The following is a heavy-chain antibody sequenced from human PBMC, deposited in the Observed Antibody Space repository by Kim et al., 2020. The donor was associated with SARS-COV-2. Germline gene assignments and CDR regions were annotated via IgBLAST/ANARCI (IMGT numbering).Heavy chain of an antibody. Sequence: GGSLRLSCAASGFTFSSYSMNWVRQAPGKGLEWVSYISSSSSTIYYADSVKGRFTISRDNAKNSLYLQMNSLRDEDTAVYYCARDPRGDLWFGELLTPNYFDYWGQGTLVTVSS. CDR3: ARDPRGDLWFGELLTPNYFDY. CDR1: GFTFSSYS. D-gene: IGHD3-10*01. J-gene: IGHJ4*02. CDR2: ISSSSSTI. V-gene: IGHV3-48*02.